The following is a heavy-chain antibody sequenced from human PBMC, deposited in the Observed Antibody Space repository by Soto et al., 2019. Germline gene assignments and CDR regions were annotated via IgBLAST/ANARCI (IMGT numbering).Heavy chain of an antibody. Sequence: GASVKLSCKASGYTFTSYDINWVRQATGQGLEWMGWMNPNSGNTGYAQKFQGRVTMTRNTSISTAYMELSSLRSEDTAVYYCARGRGYYDSSGYNWFGPWGQGTLVTVSS. V-gene: IGHV1-8*01. CDR1: GYTFTSYD. J-gene: IGHJ5*02. CDR3: ARGRGYYDSSGYNWFGP. D-gene: IGHD3-22*01. CDR2: MNPNSGNT.